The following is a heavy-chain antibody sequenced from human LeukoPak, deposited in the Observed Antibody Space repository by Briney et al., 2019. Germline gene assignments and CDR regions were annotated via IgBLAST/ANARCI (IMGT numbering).Heavy chain of an antibody. J-gene: IGHJ6*04. V-gene: IGHV3-23*01. D-gene: IGHD5-12*01. CDR3: AKDKATMDYYGMDV. CDR2: ISGSGGST. Sequence: GGSLRLSCAASGFTFSSYAMSWVRQAPGKGLEWVSAISGSGGSTYYADSVKGRFTISRDNSKNTLYLQMNSLRAEDTAAYYCAKDKATMDYYGMDVWGKGTTVTVSS. CDR1: GFTFSSYA.